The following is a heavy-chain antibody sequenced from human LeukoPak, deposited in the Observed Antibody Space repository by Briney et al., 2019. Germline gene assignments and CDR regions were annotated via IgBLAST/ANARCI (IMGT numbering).Heavy chain of an antibody. Sequence: PSETLSLTCTVSGGSINPYYWSWIRQPPGKGLEWIGYIYYSGSTNYNPSLKSRVTISVDTSKKQFSLKLSSVTAADTAVYYCARNRGSSVFDYWGQGTLVTVSS. CDR1: GGSINPYY. J-gene: IGHJ4*02. CDR3: ARNRGSSVFDY. D-gene: IGHD1-26*01. CDR2: IYYSGST. V-gene: IGHV4-59*12.